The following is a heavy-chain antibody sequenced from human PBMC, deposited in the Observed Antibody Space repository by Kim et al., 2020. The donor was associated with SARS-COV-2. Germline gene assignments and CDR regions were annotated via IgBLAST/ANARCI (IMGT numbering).Heavy chain of an antibody. Sequence: GGSLRLSCAASGFTFNNAWMSWVRQAPGKGLEWVGRVKSKTDGGKTDYAAPVKGRFTISRDDSKTTVYLQMNSLKSEDTAVYFCTTDPGGTSLHYYGTD. D-gene: IGHD3-16*01. CDR1: GFTFNNAW. J-gene: IGHJ6*01. CDR2: VKSKTDGGKT. V-gene: IGHV3-15*01. CDR3: TTDPGGTSLHYYGTD.